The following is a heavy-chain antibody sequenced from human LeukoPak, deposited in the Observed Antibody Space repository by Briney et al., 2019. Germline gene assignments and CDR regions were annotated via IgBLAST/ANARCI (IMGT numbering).Heavy chain of an antibody. CDR2: IRSKAYGGTA. J-gene: IGHJ4*02. CDR1: GFTFGDYA. D-gene: IGHD4-17*01. CDR3: TRGGTDYGDYDRFFAY. Sequence: GGSLRLSCTGSGFTFGDYAMSWVRQAPGKGLEWVTFIRSKAYGGTADYAASVKGRFTISRDDSKSIAYLQMNSLKIEDTAVYYCTRGGTDYGDYDRFFAYWGQGTLVTVSS. V-gene: IGHV3-49*04.